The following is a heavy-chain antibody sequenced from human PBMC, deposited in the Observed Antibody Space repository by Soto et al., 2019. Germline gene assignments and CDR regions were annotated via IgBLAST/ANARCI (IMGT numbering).Heavy chain of an antibody. Sequence: QPLALTCAISGDSVSIRSAAWNWIRQSPSRGLEWLGRTYYRSKWYNEYAVSVKSRITINPDTSKNQFSLQINSVTPEDTAMYYCATTQSVFDYWGQGTQVTVST. CDR2: TYYRSKWYN. V-gene: IGHV6-1*01. J-gene: IGHJ4*02. CDR1: GDSVSIRSAA. CDR3: ATTQSVFDY.